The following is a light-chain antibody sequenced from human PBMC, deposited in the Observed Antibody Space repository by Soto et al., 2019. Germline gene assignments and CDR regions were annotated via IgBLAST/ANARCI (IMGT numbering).Light chain of an antibody. Sequence: QSVLTQPPSVSGAPGQRVTISCTGSSSNIGAGYDVHWYQQLPGTAPKLLIYRNSNRPSGVPDRFSGSKSGTSASLAITGLQAEDEAEYYCQSYDSSLSAPVFGGGTKLTVL. J-gene: IGLJ2*01. CDR2: RNS. V-gene: IGLV1-40*01. CDR1: SSNIGAGYD. CDR3: QSYDSSLSAPV.